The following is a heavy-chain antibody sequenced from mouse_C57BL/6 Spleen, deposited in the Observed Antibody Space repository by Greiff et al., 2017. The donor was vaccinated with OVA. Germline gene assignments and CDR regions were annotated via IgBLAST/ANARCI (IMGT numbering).Heavy chain of an antibody. V-gene: IGHV1-82*01. CDR2: IYPGDGDT. J-gene: IGHJ2*01. CDR3: ARGGSGQSFDY. D-gene: IGHD3-2*02. CDR1: GYAFSSSW. Sequence: ESGPELVKPGASVKISCKASGYAFSSSWMNWVKQRPGKGLEWIGRIYPGDGDTNYNGKFKGKATLTADKSSSTAYMQLSSLTSEDSAVYFCARGGSGQSFDYWGQGTTLTVSS.